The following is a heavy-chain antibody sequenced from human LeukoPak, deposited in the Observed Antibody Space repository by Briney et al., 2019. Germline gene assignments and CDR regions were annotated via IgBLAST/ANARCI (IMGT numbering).Heavy chain of an antibody. D-gene: IGHD5-18*01. CDR3: AREGYSRSWFDP. V-gene: IGHV1-2*02. Sequence: ASVKVSCKASGYTFTGYYMHWVRQAPGQGLEWMGWINPNSGGTNYAQKFQGRVTMTRDTSISTAYMELSRLRSDDTAVYHCAREGYSRSWFDPWGQGTLVTVSS. CDR1: GYTFTGYY. CDR2: INPNSGGT. J-gene: IGHJ5*02.